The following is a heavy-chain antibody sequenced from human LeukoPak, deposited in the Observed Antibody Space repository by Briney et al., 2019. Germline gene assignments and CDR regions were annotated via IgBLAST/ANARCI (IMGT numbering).Heavy chain of an antibody. J-gene: IGHJ6*03. V-gene: IGHV4-4*02. Sequence: KPSETLSLTCAVSGGSISSSNWWSWVRQPPGKGLEWIGEIYHSGSTNYNPSLKSRVTISVDKSKNQFSLKLSSVTAADTAVYYCARSNFSYYYYMDVWGKGTTVTISS. CDR3: ARSNFSYYYYMDV. CDR1: GGSISSSNW. CDR2: IYHSGST. D-gene: IGHD2/OR15-2a*01.